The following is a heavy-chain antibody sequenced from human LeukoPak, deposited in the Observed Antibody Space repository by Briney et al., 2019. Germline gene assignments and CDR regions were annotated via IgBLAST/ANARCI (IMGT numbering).Heavy chain of an antibody. D-gene: IGHD6-13*01. CDR3: ARLPSIAAASSRAFDI. Sequence: KPSETLSLTCTVPGGSISSSSYYWGWIRQPPEKGLEWIGSIYYSGNIYYNPSLKSRVTISVDTSKNQFSLKLSSVTAADTAVYYCARLPSIAAASSRAFDIWGQGTMVTVSS. CDR1: GGSISSSSYY. CDR2: IYYSGNI. V-gene: IGHV4-39*01. J-gene: IGHJ3*02.